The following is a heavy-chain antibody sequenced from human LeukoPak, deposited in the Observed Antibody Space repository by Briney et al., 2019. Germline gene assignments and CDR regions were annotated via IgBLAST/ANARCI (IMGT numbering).Heavy chain of an antibody. J-gene: IGHJ6*02. CDR1: GFTFDDYA. CDR2: ISWNSGSI. D-gene: IGHD3-22*01. CDR3: AKDIGYYDSSGYYYYYYGMDV. Sequence: PGGSLRLSCAASGFTFDDYAMHWVRQAPGKGLEWVSGISWNSGSIGYADSVKGRFTISRDNAKNSLYLQMNSLRAEDTALYYCAKDIGYYDSSGYYYYYYGMDVWGQGTTVTVSS. V-gene: IGHV3-9*01.